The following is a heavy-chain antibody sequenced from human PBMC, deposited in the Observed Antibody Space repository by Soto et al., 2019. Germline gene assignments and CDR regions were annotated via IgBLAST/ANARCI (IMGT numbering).Heavy chain of an antibody. CDR2: MNPNSGNT. Sequence: QVQLVQSGAEVKKPGASVKVSCKASGYTFTSYDINWVRQATGQGLEWMGWMNPNSGNTGYAQPFQGRVTMTSNTSISTAYMALSSLRSEDTALYYSAIAKSSYGMDVWGQGTTVTVSS. V-gene: IGHV1-8*01. CDR3: AIAKSSYGMDV. J-gene: IGHJ6*02. CDR1: GYTFTSYD.